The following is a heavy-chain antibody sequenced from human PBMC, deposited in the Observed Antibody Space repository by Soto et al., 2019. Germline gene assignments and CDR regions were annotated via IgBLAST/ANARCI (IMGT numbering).Heavy chain of an antibody. J-gene: IGHJ5*02. D-gene: IGHD2-15*01. CDR2: IWTNGGT. V-gene: IGHV3-66*01. CDR1: GFSVTASY. Sequence: EMYLVDSGGGLVQPGGSLRLSCAASGFSVTASYMIWVRQAPGKGLEFVSVIWTNGGTLYADSVKGRFILSRDNSMNTAYLQMNSLRVEDTAVYYCARAEVDMPTPWGQGTLVTVSS. CDR3: ARAEVDMPTP.